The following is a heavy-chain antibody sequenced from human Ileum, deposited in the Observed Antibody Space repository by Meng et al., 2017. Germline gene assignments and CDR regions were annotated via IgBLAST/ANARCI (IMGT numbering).Heavy chain of an antibody. CDR3: ARGGGRYGPDFDY. CDR2: INHSGST. V-gene: IGHV4-34*01. J-gene: IGHJ4*02. D-gene: IGHD3-16*01. Sequence: VQLQTWGSGLVKPSESLSLPSAVYGGSFSGYYWSWIRQPPGKGLEWIGEINHSGSTNYNPSLKSRVTISVDTSKNQFSLKLSSVTAADTAVYYCARGGGRYGPDFDYWGQGTLVTVSS. CDR1: GGSFSGYY.